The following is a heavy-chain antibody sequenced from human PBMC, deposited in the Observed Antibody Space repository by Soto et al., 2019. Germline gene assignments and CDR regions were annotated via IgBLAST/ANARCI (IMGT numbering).Heavy chain of an antibody. CDR3: GGDSGLLFDY. Sequence: EVQVVESGGGLVQPGGSLRLSCAVSGFIFSSYWMNWVRRAPGKGLEWVANIKQDGSEKYNVDTVKGRFTITRDNGKNSMYLQINRLRVEDTDVYYCGGDSGLLFDYWGQGILVTVSS. D-gene: IGHD6-19*01. V-gene: IGHV3-7*01. CDR1: GFIFSSYW. CDR2: IKQDGSEK. J-gene: IGHJ4*02.